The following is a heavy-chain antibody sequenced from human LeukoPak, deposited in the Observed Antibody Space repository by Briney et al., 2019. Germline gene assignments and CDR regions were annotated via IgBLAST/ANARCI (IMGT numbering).Heavy chain of an antibody. D-gene: IGHD5-12*01. Sequence: PSETLSLTCTVPGGSISSYYWSWIRQPPGKGLEWIGYTYYTGNTNYNPSLKSRVTISVDTSQNQFSLKLTSVTAADTAVYYCARTRVEYTGYDYYFDYWGQGTLVSVSS. CDR1: GGSISSYY. CDR3: ARTRVEYTGYDYYFDY. J-gene: IGHJ4*02. V-gene: IGHV4-59*01. CDR2: TYYTGNT.